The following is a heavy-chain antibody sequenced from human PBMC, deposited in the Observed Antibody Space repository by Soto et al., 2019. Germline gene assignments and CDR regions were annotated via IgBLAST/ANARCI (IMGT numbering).Heavy chain of an antibody. D-gene: IGHD3-3*01. Sequence: QLQLQESGPGLVKPSETLSLTSTVSGDSTSMSSYYWGWIRQPPGKGLEWIGNIYHTGATYYNPSLQSRVNMSVDTSKDQFSLRLSSVTAADTAVYYCARGWEWFSFDPWGQGTLVTVSS. J-gene: IGHJ5*02. CDR3: ARGWEWFSFDP. CDR2: IYHTGAT. V-gene: IGHV4-39*01. CDR1: GDSTSMSSYY.